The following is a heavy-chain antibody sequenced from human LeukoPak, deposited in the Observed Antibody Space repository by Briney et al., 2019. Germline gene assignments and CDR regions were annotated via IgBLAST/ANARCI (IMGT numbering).Heavy chain of an antibody. CDR3: ATETLRFLEWLFDY. CDR1: GYTFTDYY. CDR2: VDPEDGET. D-gene: IGHD3-3*01. Sequence: GALVKVSCKASGYTFTDYYMHWVQQAPGKGLEWMGRVDPEDGETIYAEKFQGRVTITADTSTDTAYMELSSLRSEDTAVYYCATETLRFLEWLFDYWGQGTLVTVSS. J-gene: IGHJ4*02. V-gene: IGHV1-69-2*01.